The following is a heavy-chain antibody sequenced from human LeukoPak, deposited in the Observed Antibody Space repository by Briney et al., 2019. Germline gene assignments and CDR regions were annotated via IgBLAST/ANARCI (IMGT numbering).Heavy chain of an antibody. CDR1: GYSFNSYG. Sequence: GASVKVSCKASGYSFNSYGISWVRQAPGQGLEWMGWINAYNGNTYYAQTFQGRVTMTTDTSTYTAYMELRSLRSDDTAVYYCARDPGPGVAGTLDYWGQGTLVTVSS. J-gene: IGHJ4*02. CDR3: ARDPGPGVAGTLDY. CDR2: INAYNGNT. D-gene: IGHD6-19*01. V-gene: IGHV1-18*01.